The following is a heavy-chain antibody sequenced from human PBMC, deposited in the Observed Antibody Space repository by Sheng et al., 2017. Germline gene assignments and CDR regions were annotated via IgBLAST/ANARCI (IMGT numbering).Heavy chain of an antibody. J-gene: IGHJ4*02. D-gene: IGHD6-13*01. Sequence: QVQLQESCPGLVKPSETLSLTCAVSGYSISSGYYWGWIRQPPGKGLEWIGSIYHSGSTYYNPSLKSRVTISVDTSKNQFSLKLSSVTAADTAVYYCARVVYSSSWYQYYFDYWGQGTLVTVSS. V-gene: IGHV4-38-2*01. CDR2: IYHSGST. CDR1: GYSISSGYY. CDR3: ARVVYSSSWYQYYFDY.